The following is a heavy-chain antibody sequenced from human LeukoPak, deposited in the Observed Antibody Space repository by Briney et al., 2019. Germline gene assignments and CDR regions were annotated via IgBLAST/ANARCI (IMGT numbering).Heavy chain of an antibody. D-gene: IGHD3-16*01. CDR3: AKLATSDTGETY. CDR1: GYTFTINH. J-gene: IGHJ4*02. V-gene: IGHV1-46*01. Sequence: ASVKVSCKASGYTFTINHIHWVRQAPGQGLEWMGVINPSGDSTTYAQNFQGRVTMTRDTSTSTVYMELRSLRSEDTAIYYCAKLATSDTGETYWGQGTLVTVSS. CDR2: INPSGDST.